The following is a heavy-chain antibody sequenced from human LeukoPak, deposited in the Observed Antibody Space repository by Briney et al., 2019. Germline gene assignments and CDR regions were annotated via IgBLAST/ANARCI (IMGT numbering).Heavy chain of an antibody. CDR1: GGSFSGYY. V-gene: IGHV4-34*01. CDR3: ARGTRTFDP. CDR2: INHSGST. Sequence: PSETLSLTCAVYGGSFSGYYWSWIRQPPGKGLEWIGEINHSGSTNYNPSFKSRVTISVDTSKNQFSLKLSSVTAADTAVYYCARGTRTFDPWGQGTLVTVSS. D-gene: IGHD1-14*01. J-gene: IGHJ5*02.